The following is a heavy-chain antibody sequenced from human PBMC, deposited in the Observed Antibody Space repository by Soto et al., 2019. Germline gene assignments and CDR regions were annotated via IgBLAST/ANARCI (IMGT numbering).Heavy chain of an antibody. D-gene: IGHD6-13*01. J-gene: IGHJ4*02. CDR1: GGSFSGYY. V-gene: IGHV4-34*01. CDR2: INHSGST. CDR3: ARWVVPAAPGIAAAGAFDY. Sequence: SETLSLTCAVYGGSFSGYYWSWIRQPPGKGLEWIGDINHSGSTNYNPSLKSRVTISVDTSKNQFSLKLSSVTAADTAVYYCARWVVPAAPGIAAAGAFDYWGQGTLVTVSS.